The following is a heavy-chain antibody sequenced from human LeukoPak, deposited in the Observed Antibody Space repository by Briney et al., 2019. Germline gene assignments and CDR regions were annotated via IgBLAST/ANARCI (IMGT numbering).Heavy chain of an antibody. CDR2: ISGSGGST. CDR1: GFTFSSYA. Sequence: GGSLRLSCAASGFTFSSYAMGWVRQAPGKGLEWVSAISGSGGSTYYADSVKGRFTISRDNSKNTLYLQMNSLRAEDTAIYYCAKGQYSSSWYPPDLDYWGQGTLVTVSS. D-gene: IGHD6-13*01. J-gene: IGHJ4*02. V-gene: IGHV3-23*01. CDR3: AKGQYSSSWYPPDLDY.